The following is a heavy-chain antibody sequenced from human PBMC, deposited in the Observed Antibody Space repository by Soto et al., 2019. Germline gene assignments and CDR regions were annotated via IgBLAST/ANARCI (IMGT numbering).Heavy chain of an antibody. CDR3: TLSDCDSYYYYYGMDV. CDR1: GFSFSRYT. Sequence: GESLKISCVGSGFSFSRYTVGWVRQVPGKGLAWMGVIHPGDSDTIYSPSFQGQVTISADKSISTAYLQWSSLKASDTAMYYCTLSDCDSYYYYYGMDVWGQGTTVTVSS. J-gene: IGHJ6*02. D-gene: IGHD2-21*02. CDR2: IHPGDSDT. V-gene: IGHV5-51*01.